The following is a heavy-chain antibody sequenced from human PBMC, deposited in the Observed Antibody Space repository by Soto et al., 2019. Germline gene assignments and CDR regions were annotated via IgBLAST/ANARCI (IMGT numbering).Heavy chain of an antibody. V-gene: IGHV1-2*02. D-gene: IGHD3-10*01. Sequence: GASVKVSCKASGYTFTGYYMHWVRQASGQGLEWMVWINPNSGGTNYAQKFQGRATMTRDTSISTAYLELSRLRSDDTAVYYCERGLGRDYYYGMDVWGQGTTVTVYS. CDR3: ERGLGRDYYYGMDV. CDR2: INPNSGGT. CDR1: GYTFTGYY. J-gene: IGHJ6*02.